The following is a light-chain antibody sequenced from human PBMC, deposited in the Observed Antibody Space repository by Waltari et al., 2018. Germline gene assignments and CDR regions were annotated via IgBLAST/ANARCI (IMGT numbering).Light chain of an antibody. CDR1: GRDIGTHEY. J-gene: IGLJ2*01. V-gene: IGLV2-14*03. CDR2: DVS. Sequence: SALTQPASVSGSPGQSITISCTGVGRDIGTHEYVSWYQQHPGKAPKLIIYDVSHRPSGVSNRFSCSKSGSSASLTISGLQAEDEADYYCCSYTSSTSVTFGGGTKVTVL. CDR3: CSYTSSTSVT.